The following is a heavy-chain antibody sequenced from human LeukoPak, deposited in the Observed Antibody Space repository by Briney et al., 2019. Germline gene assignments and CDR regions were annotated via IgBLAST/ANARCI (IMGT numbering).Heavy chain of an antibody. CDR3: AKGGDGYFDWFSYYYYMDV. CDR1: RFSFSIYA. J-gene: IGHJ6*03. Sequence: GGSLRLSCAASRFSFSIYAMHWVRQAPGKGLEGVAIISYDGSNKYYADSVKGRFTISRDNSKNTLYLQMNSLRAEDTAVYYCAKGGDGYFDWFSYYYYMDVWGKGTTVTISS. CDR2: ISYDGSNK. D-gene: IGHD3-9*01. V-gene: IGHV3-30*04.